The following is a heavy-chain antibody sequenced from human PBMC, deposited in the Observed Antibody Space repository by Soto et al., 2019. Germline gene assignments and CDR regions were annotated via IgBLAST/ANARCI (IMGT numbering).Heavy chain of an antibody. CDR3: ARGPTVTTDF. Sequence: QVQLQESGPGLVKPSQTLSLTCTVSGGSISSGNYYWSWFRPPPGKGLEWIGYSYYSGSTSYNPSLKRRITISVDTSKNQFSLELSSVTVADTAVYCCARGPTVTTDFWGQGTLVTVSS. CDR2: SYYSGST. J-gene: IGHJ4*02. D-gene: IGHD4-17*01. CDR1: GGSISSGNYY. V-gene: IGHV4-30-4*01.